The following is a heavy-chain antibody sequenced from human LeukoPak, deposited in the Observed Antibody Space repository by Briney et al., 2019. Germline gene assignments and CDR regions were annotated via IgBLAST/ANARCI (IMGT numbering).Heavy chain of an antibody. CDR1: GYTFTSYA. V-gene: IGHV1-69*13. CDR2: IIPIFGTA. CDR3: AREVGALKIFDY. J-gene: IGHJ4*02. D-gene: IGHD1-26*01. Sequence: ASVKVSCKASGYTFTSYAISWVRQAPGQGLEWMGGIIPIFGTANYAQKFQGRVTITADESTSTAYMELSSLRSEDTAVYYCAREVGALKIFDYWGQGTLVTVSS.